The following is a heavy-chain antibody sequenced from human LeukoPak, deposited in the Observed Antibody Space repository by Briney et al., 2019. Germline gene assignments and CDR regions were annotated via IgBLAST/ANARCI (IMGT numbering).Heavy chain of an antibody. V-gene: IGHV1-3*01. Sequence: ASVKVSCKASGYTFTDYTMHWLRQAPGQRLDWMGWINGGSGYTKYSPEFQGRVTITRDTSASTAYMELSSLRSEDTAVYYCANPRYDSSGYYYVDWGQGTLAIVSS. CDR2: INGGSGYT. J-gene: IGHJ4*02. CDR1: GYTFTDYT. D-gene: IGHD3-22*01. CDR3: ANPRYDSSGYYYVD.